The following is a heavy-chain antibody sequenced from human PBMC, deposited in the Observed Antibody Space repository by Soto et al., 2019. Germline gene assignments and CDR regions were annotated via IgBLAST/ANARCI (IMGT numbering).Heavy chain of an antibody. J-gene: IGHJ6*02. Sequence: PGVLLKNCTRGSGYSFTGYCIGWVRQMPGKGLEWMGIIYPGDSDTRYSPSFQGQVTISADKSISTAYLQWSSLKASDTAMYYCASSSSSHTLYYYYGMDVWGQGTTVTLSS. V-gene: IGHV5-51*01. CDR3: ASSSSSHTLYYYYGMDV. CDR2: IYPGDSDT. CDR1: GYSFTGYC. D-gene: IGHD6-6*01.